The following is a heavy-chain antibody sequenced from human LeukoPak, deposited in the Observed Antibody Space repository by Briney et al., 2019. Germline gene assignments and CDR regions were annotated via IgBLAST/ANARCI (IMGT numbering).Heavy chain of an antibody. D-gene: IGHD7-27*01. CDR1: GFTVSSNYL. Sequence: GSLRLSCAASGFTVSSNYLSWVRQPPGQGLEWIGEISLTGRTNYNPSLKSRVNISIDESKNHLYLNLASVTAADTAVYYCSRETGPFCPFGHWGQGTLVAVTS. CDR3: SRETGPFCPFGH. V-gene: IGHV4-4*02. CDR2: ISLTGRT. J-gene: IGHJ4*02.